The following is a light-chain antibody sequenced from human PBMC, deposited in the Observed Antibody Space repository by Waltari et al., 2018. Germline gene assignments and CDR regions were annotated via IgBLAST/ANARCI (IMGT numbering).Light chain of an antibody. CDR1: QGIMNY. Sequence: DIQMTQSPSSLSASVGARSTSTCRASQGIMNYLAWFQQKPGKAPKSLIYAESRLQSGVPSKFSGSGSGTDFTLTISRLQPEDFATYYCQQYIVYPFTFGPGTRVDFK. CDR2: AES. V-gene: IGKV1-16*02. CDR3: QQYIVYPFT. J-gene: IGKJ3*01.